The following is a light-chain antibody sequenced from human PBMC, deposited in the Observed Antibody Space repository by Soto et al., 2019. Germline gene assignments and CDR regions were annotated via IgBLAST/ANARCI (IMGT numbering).Light chain of an antibody. CDR2: GAY. Sequence: EIVLTQSPGTLSLSPGDRATLSCRASQSVSSTYLAWYQHKPGQAPRLLFYGAYSRATDIPDRFSGSGCGTNFTFTISRLEPEDFAVYYCHQYGSSPPWTFGQGTKVEIK. V-gene: IGKV3-20*01. J-gene: IGKJ1*01. CDR1: QSVSSTY. CDR3: HQYGSSPPWT.